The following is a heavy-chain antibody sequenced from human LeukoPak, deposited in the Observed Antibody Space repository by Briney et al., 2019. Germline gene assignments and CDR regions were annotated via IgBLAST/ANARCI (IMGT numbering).Heavy chain of an antibody. Sequence: PGGSLRLSCAASGFTFSSYSMNWVRQAPGKGLEWVSSISSSSSYIYYADSVKGRFTISRDNAKNSLYLQMNSLRAEDTAVYYCARDFRYCGGDCNYWGQGTLVTVPS. V-gene: IGHV3-21*01. CDR2: ISSSSSYI. D-gene: IGHD2-21*01. J-gene: IGHJ4*02. CDR1: GFTFSSYS. CDR3: ARDFRYCGGDCNY.